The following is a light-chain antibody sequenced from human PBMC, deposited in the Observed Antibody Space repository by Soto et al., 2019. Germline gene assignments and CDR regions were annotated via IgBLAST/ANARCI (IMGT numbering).Light chain of an antibody. CDR1: SSDVASYNL. V-gene: IGLV2-23*01. CDR3: CSYAGGTSVV. CDR2: EDI. Sequence: QSALTQPASVSGSPGQSITISCTGTSSDVASYNLVSWYQQHPGKAPKLLIYEDIERPSGVSNRFSGSKSGNTASLTISGLQTEDEADYYCCSYAGGTSVVFGGGTKLTVL. J-gene: IGLJ2*01.